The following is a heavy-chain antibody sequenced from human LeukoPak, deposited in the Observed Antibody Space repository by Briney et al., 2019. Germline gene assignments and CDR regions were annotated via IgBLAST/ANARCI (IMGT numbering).Heavy chain of an antibody. CDR2: INTDGSST. CDR3: ARETVGVYYYMDV. Sequence: PGGSLRLSCAASGFTFSSYWMHWVRQAPGKGLVWVSRINTDGSSTSYADSVKGRFTISRDNAKNTLYLQMNSLRAEDTAVYYCARETVGVYYYMDVWGKGTTVTVSS. CDR1: GFTFSSYW. V-gene: IGHV3-74*01. J-gene: IGHJ6*03.